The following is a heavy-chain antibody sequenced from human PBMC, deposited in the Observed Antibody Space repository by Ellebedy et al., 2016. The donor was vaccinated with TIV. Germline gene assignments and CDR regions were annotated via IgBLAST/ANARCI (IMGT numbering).Heavy chain of an antibody. J-gene: IGHJ4*02. CDR2: IIPIFGTA. CDR1: GYTFTSYG. Sequence: ASVKVSCKASGYTFTSYGISWVRQAPGQGLEWMGGIIPIFGTANYAQKFQGRVTITADESTSTAYMELSSLRSEDTAVYYCARDQRGSYRYTWRGYFDYWGQGTLVTVSS. D-gene: IGHD3-16*02. CDR3: ARDQRGSYRYTWRGYFDY. V-gene: IGHV1-69*13.